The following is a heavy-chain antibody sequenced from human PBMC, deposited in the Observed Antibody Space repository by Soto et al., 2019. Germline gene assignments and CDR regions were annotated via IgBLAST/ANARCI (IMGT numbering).Heavy chain of an antibody. D-gene: IGHD6-6*01. V-gene: IGHV4-30-2*05. Sequence: TSETLSLTCAVSGGSISSGGYSWSWIRQPPGKGLEWIGYIYHSGSTYYNPSLKSRVTISVDTSKNQFSLKLSSVTAADTAVYYCARSKQLVGSFDLDYWGQGTLVTVSS. J-gene: IGHJ4*02. CDR3: ARSKQLVGSFDLDY. CDR1: GGSISSGGYS. CDR2: IYHSGST.